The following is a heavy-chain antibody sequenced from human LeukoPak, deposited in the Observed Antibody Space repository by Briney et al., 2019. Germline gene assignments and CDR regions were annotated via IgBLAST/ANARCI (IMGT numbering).Heavy chain of an antibody. D-gene: IGHD2-15*01. V-gene: IGHV3-66*03. Sequence: GGSLRLSCAVSGFSVTNYYMSWVRQAPGKGLEWVSLIRGSGETFYADSVEGRFIISRDDSKNTVYLQMNSLRVEDTAVYFCARDRAATQDWVEFDPWGQGTLVTLCS. J-gene: IGHJ5*02. CDR1: GFSVTNYY. CDR3: ARDRAATQDWVEFDP. CDR2: IRGSGET.